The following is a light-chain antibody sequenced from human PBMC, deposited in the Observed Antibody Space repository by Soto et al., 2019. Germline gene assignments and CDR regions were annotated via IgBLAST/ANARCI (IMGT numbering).Light chain of an antibody. J-gene: IGKJ4*01. Sequence: EIVLTQSPGTLSLSPWERANLSCRAIQSVSSSYLAWYQQKPGQAPRLLIYGASSRATGIPDRFSGSGSGTDFTLTISRLEPEDFAVYYCQQYGSSPPLTFGGGTKVDIK. CDR2: GAS. CDR1: QSVSSSY. CDR3: QQYGSSPPLT. V-gene: IGKV3-20*01.